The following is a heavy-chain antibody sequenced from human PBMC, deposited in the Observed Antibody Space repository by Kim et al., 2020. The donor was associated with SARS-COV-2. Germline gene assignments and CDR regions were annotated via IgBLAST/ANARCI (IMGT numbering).Heavy chain of an antibody. CDR1: GFTFTNYC. CDR3: AREVRGFEA. CDR2: INRDGSEK. D-gene: IGHD3-10*01. V-gene: IGHV3-7*01. Sequence: GGSLRLSCAASGFTFTNYCISWVRQAPGQGLEWVSNINRDGSEKSYVDSVKGRFTISRDNAKNSVYLQMNSLRAEDTAVYYCAREVRGFEACGQGALVTVSS. J-gene: IGHJ5*02.